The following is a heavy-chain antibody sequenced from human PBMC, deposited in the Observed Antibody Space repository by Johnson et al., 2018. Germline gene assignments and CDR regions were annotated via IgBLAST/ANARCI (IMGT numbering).Heavy chain of an antibody. CDR3: AGYVQLLVQGYYYYYMDV. D-gene: IGHD6-19*01. J-gene: IGHJ6*03. CDR1: RFTFSDYH. CDR2: IRSSGRNI. Sequence: QVQLVQSGGGLVNPGGSLRLSCAASRFTFSDYHMSWIRKAPGKGLEWVSYIRSSGRNIYYADSVNGRFPISRDNAKNSLYLQMNSLRARDTAWDYFAGYVQLLVQGYYYYYMDVWGKGTTVTVSS. V-gene: IGHV3-11*01.